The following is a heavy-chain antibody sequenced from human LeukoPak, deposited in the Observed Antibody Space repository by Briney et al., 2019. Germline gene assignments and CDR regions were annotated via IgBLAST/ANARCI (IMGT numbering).Heavy chain of an antibody. CDR1: GGSFSGYY. V-gene: IGHV4-34*01. J-gene: IGHJ2*01. CDR3: ARYASNFDL. Sequence: SETLSLTCAVYGGSFSGYYWSWIRQPPGKGLEWIGEINHSGSTNYNPSLKSRVTISVGTSKNQFSLKLSSVTAADTAVYYCARYASNFDLWGRGTLVTVSS. CDR2: INHSGST.